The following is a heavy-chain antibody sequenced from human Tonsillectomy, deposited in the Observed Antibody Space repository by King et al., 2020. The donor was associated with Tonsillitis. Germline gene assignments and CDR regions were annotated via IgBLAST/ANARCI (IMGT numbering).Heavy chain of an antibody. D-gene: IGHD1-26*01. J-gene: IGHJ4*02. CDR2: VSGNGVRT. CDR3: AKTYRPVGAANTPYYFDS. Sequence: DVQLVESGGGLVQPGGSLRLSCAASGFTFSNYAMTWVRQAPGKGLEWVSDVSGNGVRTLYADSVKGRFTISRDYSKNTLYLQMNSLRAEDTAVYYCAKTYRPVGAANTPYYFDSWGQGTLVTVSS. V-gene: IGHV3-23*04. CDR1: GFTFSNYA.